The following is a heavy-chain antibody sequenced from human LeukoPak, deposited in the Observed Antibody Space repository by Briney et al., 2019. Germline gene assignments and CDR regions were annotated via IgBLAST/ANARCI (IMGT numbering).Heavy chain of an antibody. V-gene: IGHV3-73*01. D-gene: IGHD2-8*02. Sequence: GGSLRLSCAASGFTFSGSGIHWARQASGKGLEWVGRIRNKANSYATAYAASVKGRFAISRDDSKNTAYLQMNSLKTEDTAVYYCSTRYSTGSTDYWGQGTLVTVSS. J-gene: IGHJ4*02. CDR1: GFTFSGSG. CDR2: IRNKANSYAT. CDR3: STRYSTGSTDY.